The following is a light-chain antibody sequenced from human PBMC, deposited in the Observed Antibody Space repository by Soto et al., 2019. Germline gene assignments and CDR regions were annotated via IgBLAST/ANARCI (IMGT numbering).Light chain of an antibody. CDR1: QSVGSY. Sequence: EIVLTHSPGTLSVSPGERVTLSFRTSQSVGSYLAWYQHKPGQAPRLLISAASSRATGIPDRFIGSGSGTDFTITVSRLETEDLAVDYCKHYGGSPMYSFGRGTNLEIK. J-gene: IGKJ2*03. V-gene: IGKV3-20*01. CDR3: KHYGGSPMYS. CDR2: AAS.